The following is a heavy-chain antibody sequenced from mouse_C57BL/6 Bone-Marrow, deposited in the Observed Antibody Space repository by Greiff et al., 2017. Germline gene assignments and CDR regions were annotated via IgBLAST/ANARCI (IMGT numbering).Heavy chain of an antibody. Sequence: VQLQQSGAELVRPGASVKLSCTASGFNFTDDYMHWVKQRPEQGLEWIGWIDPEIGATEYASKFQGKATLTADTSSTTAYLQLSSLTSEDTAVYYCTANDYGSRGSPLWFAYWGQGTLVTVSA. J-gene: IGHJ3*01. V-gene: IGHV14-4*01. CDR2: IDPEIGAT. CDR3: TANDYGSRGSPLWFAY. CDR1: GFNFTDDY. D-gene: IGHD1-1*01.